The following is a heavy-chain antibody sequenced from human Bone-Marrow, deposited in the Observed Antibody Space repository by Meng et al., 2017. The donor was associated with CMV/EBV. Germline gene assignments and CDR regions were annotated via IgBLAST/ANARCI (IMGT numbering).Heavy chain of an antibody. V-gene: IGHV1-69*05. CDR3: ARQRDEIVGGYGAFDI. CDR2: IIPIFRTA. CDR1: GGTFNRYA. D-gene: IGHD1-26*01. J-gene: IGHJ3*02. Sequence: SVKVSFKASGGTFNRYAISWVRQAPGQGLEWMGGIIPIFRTASYAQKFQGRVTITTDDSTSTAYMDLSSLRSEDTAVYYCARQRDEIVGGYGAFDIWGQGRMVNVAS.